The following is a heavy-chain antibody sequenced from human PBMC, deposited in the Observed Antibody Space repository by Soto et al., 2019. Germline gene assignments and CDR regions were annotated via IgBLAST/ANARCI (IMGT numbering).Heavy chain of an antibody. D-gene: IGHD6-19*01. CDR3: AREKWLVRRNDPFDI. V-gene: IGHV1-46*01. J-gene: IGHJ3*02. Sequence: ASVKVSCKASGYTFTSYDINWVRQATGQGLEWMGIINLNGGSTTYQQKFQGRVTLTRDTPTNTVNMELSSLRSEDTAVYYCAREKWLVRRNDPFDIWGQGTMVTVSS. CDR1: GYTFTSYD. CDR2: INLNGGST.